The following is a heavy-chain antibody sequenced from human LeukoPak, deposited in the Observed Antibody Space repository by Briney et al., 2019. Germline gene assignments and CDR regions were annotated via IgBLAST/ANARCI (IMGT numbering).Heavy chain of an antibody. CDR1: GGSITSSTHY. V-gene: IGHV4-39*01. CDR2: IYYSGST. J-gene: IGHJ5*02. D-gene: IGHD6-13*01. CDR3: ASTRSSWFSHWFNP. Sequence: SETLSLTCTVSGGSITSSTHYWGWIRQPPGKGLEWIGSIYYSGSTYYNPSFKSRVTISVDTSENQFSLKLSSLTAADTAVYYCASTRSSWFSHWFNPWGQGTLVTVSS.